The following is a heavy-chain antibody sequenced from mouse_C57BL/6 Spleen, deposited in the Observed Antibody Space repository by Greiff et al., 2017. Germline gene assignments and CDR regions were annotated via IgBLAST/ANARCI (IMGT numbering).Heavy chain of an antibody. CDR1: GYSFTGYY. J-gene: IGHJ2*01. CDR2: INPSTGGT. V-gene: IGHV1-42*01. Sequence: VQLQQSGPELVKPGASVKISCKASGYSFTGYYMNWVKQSPEKSLEWIGEINPSTGGTTYNQKFKAKATLTVDKSSSTAYMQLKSLTSEDSAVYYCARRRFMITTGDYFDYWGQGTTPTVSS. D-gene: IGHD2-4*01. CDR3: ARRRFMITTGDYFDY.